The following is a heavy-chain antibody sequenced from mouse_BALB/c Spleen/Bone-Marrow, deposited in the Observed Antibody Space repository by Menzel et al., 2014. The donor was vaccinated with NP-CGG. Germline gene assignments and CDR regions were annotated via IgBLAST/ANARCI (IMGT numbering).Heavy chain of an antibody. Sequence: EVQVVESGGGLVQPGGSRKLSCAASGFTFSSFGMHWVRQAPERGLEWVAYISSGSSTIFYADTVKGRFTISRDNPKNTLFLQTTSLRSEDTAMYYCTRGGNWEDFDYWGQGTTLTVSS. J-gene: IGHJ2*01. CDR3: TRGGNWEDFDY. D-gene: IGHD4-1*01. CDR2: ISSGSSTI. CDR1: GFTFSSFG. V-gene: IGHV5-17*02.